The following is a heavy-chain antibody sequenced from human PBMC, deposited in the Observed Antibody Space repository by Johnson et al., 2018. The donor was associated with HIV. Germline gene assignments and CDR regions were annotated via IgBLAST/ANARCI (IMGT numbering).Heavy chain of an antibody. D-gene: IGHD1-26*01. V-gene: IGHV3-11*04. CDR1: GFTFSDYY. CDR3: ARDPGHSGSYREAFDI. CDR2: ISSSGNTI. Sequence: QVQLMESGGGLVKPGGSLRLSCAASGFTFSDYYMSWIRQAPGKGLEWVSYISSSGNTIYYADSVLGRFTISRDNAKNSLYLQMNSLRAEDTAVYYCARDPGHSGSYREAFDIWGQGTMVTVSS. J-gene: IGHJ3*02.